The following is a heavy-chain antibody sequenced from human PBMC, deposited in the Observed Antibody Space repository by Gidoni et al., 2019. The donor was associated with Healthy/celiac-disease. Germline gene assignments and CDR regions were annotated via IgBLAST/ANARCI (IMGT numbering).Heavy chain of an antibody. Sequence: QVQLQQWGAGLLTPSETLSLTCAVYGGSFSGYYWSWIRQPPGKGLEWIGEINHSGSPNYNPSLKSRFTISVDTSKNQFSLKLSSVTAADTAVYYCASYDFWSGYYPDYWGQGTLVTVSS. CDR3: ASYDFWSGYYPDY. CDR2: INHSGSP. J-gene: IGHJ4*02. CDR1: GGSFSGYY. V-gene: IGHV4-34*01. D-gene: IGHD3-3*01.